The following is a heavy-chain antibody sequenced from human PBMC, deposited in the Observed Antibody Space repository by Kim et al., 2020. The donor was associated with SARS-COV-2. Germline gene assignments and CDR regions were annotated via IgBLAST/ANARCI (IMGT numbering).Heavy chain of an antibody. CDR3: ARGTYSTPFYYYYGMDV. D-gene: IGHD4-4*01. Sequence: FQGRVTITADKSTSTAYMELSSLRSEDTAVYYCARGTYSTPFYYYYGMDVWGQGTTVTVSS. V-gene: IGHV1-69*04. J-gene: IGHJ6*02.